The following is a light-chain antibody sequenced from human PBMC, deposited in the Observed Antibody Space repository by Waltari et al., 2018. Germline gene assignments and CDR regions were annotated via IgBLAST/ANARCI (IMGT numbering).Light chain of an antibody. CDR1: QSLLHSNGYNY. CDR2: LGS. J-gene: IGKJ2*01. CDR3: MQALQTPYT. V-gene: IGKV2-28*01. Sequence: DIVMTQSPLSLPVTPGEPASISCRSGQSLLHSNGYNYLDWYLQKPRQSPQLLIYLGSNRASGVPDRFSGSGSGTDFTLKISRVEAEDVGVYYCMQALQTPYTFGQGTKLEIK.